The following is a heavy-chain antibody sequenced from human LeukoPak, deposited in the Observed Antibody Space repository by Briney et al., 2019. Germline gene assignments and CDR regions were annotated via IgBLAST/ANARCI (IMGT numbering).Heavy chain of an antibody. J-gene: IGHJ4*02. Sequence: SETLSLTCAVYGGSFSGYYWSWIRQPPGKGLEWIGEINHSGSTNYNPSLKSRVTISVDTSKNQFSLKLSSVTAADTAVYYCARPRYCSGWSIFDYWGQGTLVTVSS. CDR1: GGSFSGYY. CDR3: ARPRYCSGWSIFDY. V-gene: IGHV4-34*01. D-gene: IGHD6-19*01. CDR2: INHSGST.